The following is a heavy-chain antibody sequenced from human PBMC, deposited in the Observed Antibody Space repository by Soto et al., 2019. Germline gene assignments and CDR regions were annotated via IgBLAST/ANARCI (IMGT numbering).Heavy chain of an antibody. CDR3: ARDIKGHGDYVLYYYYYGMDV. V-gene: IGHV3-33*01. Sequence: GGSLRLSCAASGFTFSSYGMHWVRQAPGKGLEWVAVIWYDGSNKYYADSVKGRFTISRDNSKNTLYLQMNSLRAEDTAVYYCARDIKGHGDYVLYYYYYGMDVWGQGTTVTVSS. CDR2: IWYDGSNK. D-gene: IGHD4-17*01. J-gene: IGHJ6*02. CDR1: GFTFSSYG.